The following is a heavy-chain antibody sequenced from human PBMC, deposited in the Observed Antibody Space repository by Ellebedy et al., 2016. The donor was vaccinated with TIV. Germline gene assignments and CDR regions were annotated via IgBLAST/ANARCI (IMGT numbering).Heavy chain of an antibody. CDR3: ASRLLGITAGDAFDM. V-gene: IGHV3-33*01. CDR2: IWYDGSNG. J-gene: IGHJ3*02. Sequence: GESLKISCAASGFTFSTYGMHWVRQAPGKGLEWVAVIWYDGSNGYYADSVKGRFTISRDNSKNTLYLQMNSLRAEDTAVYYCASRLLGITAGDAFDMWGQGTMVTVSS. CDR1: GFTFSTYG. D-gene: IGHD5-24*01.